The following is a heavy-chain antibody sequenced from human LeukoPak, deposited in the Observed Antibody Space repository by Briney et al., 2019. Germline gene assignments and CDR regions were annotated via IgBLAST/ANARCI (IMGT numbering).Heavy chain of an antibody. CDR3: ARYTSGRLNPGFYHYYMDV. D-gene: IGHD6-19*01. CDR1: GYTFTSYY. Sequence: GASVKVSSTASGYTFTSYYTHWVRQAPGQGVEWMGIINPSGGSTSYAQKFQGRVTMTRDMSTSTVYMELSSLRSEDTAVYYCARYTSGRLNPGFYHYYMDVWGKGTTVTVSS. J-gene: IGHJ6*03. CDR2: INPSGGST. V-gene: IGHV1-46*01.